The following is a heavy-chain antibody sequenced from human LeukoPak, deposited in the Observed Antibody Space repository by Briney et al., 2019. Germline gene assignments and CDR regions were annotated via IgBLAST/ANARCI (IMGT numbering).Heavy chain of an antibody. J-gene: IGHJ4*02. CDR3: ARGRYSNRGFDY. CDR1: GYTFTSYD. Sequence: ASVKASCKASGYTFTSYDINWVRQSTGQGLEWMGWINLNSVNTGDAHKFQGRVIMTRNTSISIAYMEMSSLRSEDTAVYYCARGRYSNRGFDYWGQGTLVTVSS. D-gene: IGHD5-12*01. CDR2: INLNSVNT. V-gene: IGHV1-8*01.